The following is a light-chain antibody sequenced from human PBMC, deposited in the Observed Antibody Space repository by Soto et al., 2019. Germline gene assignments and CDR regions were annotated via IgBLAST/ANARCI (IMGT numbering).Light chain of an antibody. Sequence: DIQMTQSPSTLSASVGDRVTVTCRASQSISSWLAWYQKKPGKAPNLLIYKASSLVSGVPSRFSGSGSGTEITLTISSLQTDDFASYYCQQYNAYPWTFGQGTKVEIK. J-gene: IGKJ1*01. CDR2: KAS. V-gene: IGKV1-5*03. CDR1: QSISSW. CDR3: QQYNAYPWT.